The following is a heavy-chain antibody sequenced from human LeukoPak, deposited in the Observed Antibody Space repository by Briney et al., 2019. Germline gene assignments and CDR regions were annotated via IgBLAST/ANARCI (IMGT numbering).Heavy chain of an antibody. CDR1: GFTFSSYA. D-gene: IGHD6-19*01. CDR3: AKGGYSSGWIDAFDI. CDR2: ISGSGGST. Sequence: TGGSLRLSCAASGFTFSSYAMSWVRQAPGKGLEWVSAISGSGGSTYYADSVKGRFTISRDNSKNTLYLQMNSLRAEDTAVYYRAKGGYSSGWIDAFDIWGQGTMVTVSS. J-gene: IGHJ3*02. V-gene: IGHV3-23*01.